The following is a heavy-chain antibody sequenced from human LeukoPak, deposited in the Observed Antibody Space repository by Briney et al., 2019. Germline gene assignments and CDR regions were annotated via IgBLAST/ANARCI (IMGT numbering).Heavy chain of an antibody. CDR2: MNPNSGNT. V-gene: IGHV1-8*01. CDR1: GYTFTSYD. J-gene: IGHJ4*02. Sequence: GASVKVSCKTSGYTFTSYDINWVRQATGQGLEWMGWMNPNSGNTGYAQKFQGRVTMTRNTSISTAYMELSSLRSEDTAVYYCARVGNYGSGSYIWFDYWGQGTLVPVSS. CDR3: ARVGNYGSGSYIWFDY. D-gene: IGHD3-10*01.